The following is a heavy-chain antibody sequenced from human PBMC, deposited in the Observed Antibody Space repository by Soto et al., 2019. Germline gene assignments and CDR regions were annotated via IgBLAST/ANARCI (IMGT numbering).Heavy chain of an antibody. CDR3: ARGPQDCSGVSGYDADYFQN. CDR2: ISSSSSYI. V-gene: IGHV3-21*01. D-gene: IGHD2-15*01. J-gene: IGHJ1*01. Sequence: PGGSLRLSCAASGFTFSSYSMNWVRQAPGKGLEWVSSISSSSSYIYYADSVKGRFTISRDNAKNSLYLQMNSLRAEDTAVYYCARGPQDCSGVSGYDADYFQNFGQGTLVTVSS. CDR1: GFTFSSYS.